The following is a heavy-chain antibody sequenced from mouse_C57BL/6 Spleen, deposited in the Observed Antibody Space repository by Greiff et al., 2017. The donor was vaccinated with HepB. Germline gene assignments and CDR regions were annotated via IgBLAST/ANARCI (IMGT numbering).Heavy chain of an antibody. CDR2: IYPGDGDT. CDR3: ARRRDYGNYDY. CDR1: GYAFSSYW. Sequence: VQLQQSGAELVKPGASVKISCKASGYAFSSYWMNWVKQRPGKGLEWIGQIYPGDGDTNYNGKFKGKATLTADKSSSTAYMQLSSLTSEDSAVYFCARRRDYGNYDYWGQGTTLTVSS. J-gene: IGHJ2*01. D-gene: IGHD2-1*01. V-gene: IGHV1-80*01.